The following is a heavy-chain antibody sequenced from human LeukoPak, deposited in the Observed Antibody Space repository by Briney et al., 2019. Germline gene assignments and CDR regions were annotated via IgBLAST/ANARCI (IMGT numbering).Heavy chain of an antibody. CDR1: GGSISSGDYY. CDR2: IYYSGST. J-gene: IGHJ3*02. D-gene: IGHD5-18*01. CDR3: ARGRDPEGTARVTDGAFDI. Sequence: PSETLSLTCTVSGGSISSGDYYWSWIRQPPGKGLEWIGYIYYSGSTYYNPSLKSRVTISVDTSKNQFSLKLSSVTAADTAVYYCARGRDPEGTARVTDGAFDIWGQGTMVTVSS. V-gene: IGHV4-30-4*08.